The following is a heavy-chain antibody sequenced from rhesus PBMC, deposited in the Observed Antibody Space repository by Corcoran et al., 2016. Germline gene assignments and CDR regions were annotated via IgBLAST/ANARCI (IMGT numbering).Heavy chain of an antibody. CDR2: VSGSSSSA. Sequence: QVQLQESGPGLVKPSETLSLTCAVSGGSVSSSYWWSWIRQPPGKGLEWIGYVSGSSSSAYSNPSLKSRCTISTDTSKNQFSLKLTSVTAADTAVYYCAREPPRGGNFDYWGQGVLVTVSS. D-gene: IGHD2-15*01. CDR3: AREPPRGGNFDY. J-gene: IGHJ4*01. CDR1: GGSVSSSYW. V-gene: IGHV4-65*01.